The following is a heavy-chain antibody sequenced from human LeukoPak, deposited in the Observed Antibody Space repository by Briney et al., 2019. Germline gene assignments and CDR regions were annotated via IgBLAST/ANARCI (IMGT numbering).Heavy chain of an antibody. Sequence: ASVKVSCKASGYTFTSYGISWVRQAPGQGLEWMGWISAYNGNTNYAQKLQGRVTITTDTSTSTAYMELRSLRSDDTAVYYCARDWDIVVVPAVYLLPGGDYYYMDVWGKGTTVTVSS. CDR2: ISAYNGNT. D-gene: IGHD2-2*01. J-gene: IGHJ6*03. V-gene: IGHV1-18*01. CDR1: GYTFTSYG. CDR3: ARDWDIVVVPAVYLLPGGDYYYMDV.